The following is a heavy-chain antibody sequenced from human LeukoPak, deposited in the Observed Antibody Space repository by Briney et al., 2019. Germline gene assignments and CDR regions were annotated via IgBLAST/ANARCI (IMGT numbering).Heavy chain of an antibody. J-gene: IGHJ4*02. CDR3: AKAPGPYSGSYWGYFDY. Sequence: GGSLRLSCVASGFTFSSYAMSWVRQAPGKGLEWVSAISGSGGSTYCADSVKGRFTISRDNSKNTLYLQMNSQRAEDTAVYYCAKAPGPYSGSYWGYFDYWGQGTLVTVSS. D-gene: IGHD1-26*01. V-gene: IGHV3-23*01. CDR1: GFTFSSYA. CDR2: ISGSGGST.